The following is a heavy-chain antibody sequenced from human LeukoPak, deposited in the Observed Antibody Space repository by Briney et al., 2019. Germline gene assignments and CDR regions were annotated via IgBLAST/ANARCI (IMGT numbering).Heavy chain of an antibody. CDR1: GGYFCGYY. Sequence: PSETLSLTCAVYGGYFCGYYWSWIRQPPGKGLEWIGEINHSGSTNYNPSLKSRVTISVDTSKNQFSLKLSSVTAADTAVYYCASSPWTAAGLDYWGQGTLVTVSS. CDR2: INHSGST. D-gene: IGHD6-13*01. CDR3: ASSPWTAAGLDY. J-gene: IGHJ4*02. V-gene: IGHV4-34*01.